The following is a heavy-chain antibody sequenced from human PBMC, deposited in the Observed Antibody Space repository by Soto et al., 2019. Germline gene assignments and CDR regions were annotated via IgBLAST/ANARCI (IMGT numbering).Heavy chain of an antibody. J-gene: IGHJ5*02. CDR1: GFTFSSYA. D-gene: IGHD6-13*01. V-gene: IGHV3-23*01. CDR2: ISGSGGST. CDR3: ASSGIAAAGPYNWFDP. Sequence: GGSLRLSCAASGFTFSSYAMSWVRQAPGKGLEWVSAISGSGGSTYYADSVKGRFTISRDNSKNTLYLQMNSLRAEDTAVYYCASSGIAAAGPYNWFDPWGQGTLVTVSS.